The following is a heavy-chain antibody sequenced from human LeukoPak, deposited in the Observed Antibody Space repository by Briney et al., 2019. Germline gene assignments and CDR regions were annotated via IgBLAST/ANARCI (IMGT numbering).Heavy chain of an antibody. CDR1: GGSISSYY. CDR2: IYYSGST. CDR3: ARVFREYSSSFFDY. Sequence: SETLSLTCTVSGGSISSYYWSWIRQPPGKGLEWIGYIYYSGSTNYNPSLKSRVTISVDTSKNQFSLKLSSVTAADTAVYYCARVFREYSSSFFDYWDQGTLVTVSS. V-gene: IGHV4-59*01. J-gene: IGHJ4*02. D-gene: IGHD6-6*01.